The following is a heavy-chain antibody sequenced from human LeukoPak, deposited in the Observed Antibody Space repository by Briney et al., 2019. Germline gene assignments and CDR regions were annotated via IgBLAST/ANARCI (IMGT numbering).Heavy chain of an antibody. Sequence: GGSLRLSCAASGFIFSSYSINWVRQAPGKGLEWVSSISSSSSYIYYADSVKGRFTISRDNAKNSLYLQMNSLRAEDTAVYYCARRYDILTGDYWGQGTLVTVSS. CDR1: GFIFSSYS. J-gene: IGHJ4*02. D-gene: IGHD3-9*01. V-gene: IGHV3-21*01. CDR3: ARRYDILTGDY. CDR2: ISSSSSYI.